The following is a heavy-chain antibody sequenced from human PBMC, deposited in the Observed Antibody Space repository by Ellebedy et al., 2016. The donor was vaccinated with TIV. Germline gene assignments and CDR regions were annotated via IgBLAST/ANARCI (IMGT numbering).Heavy chain of an antibody. CDR2: IKPDGSET. CDR3: AKDYR. D-gene: IGHD3-16*02. Sequence: GESLKISCAASGFGFSSYWMSWVRHLPGKGLEGVANIKPDGSETKYVDSVRGRFTISRDNANNTLYLQMTSLRAEDTAVYFCAKDYRWGQGILVTVSS. CDR1: GFGFSSYW. J-gene: IGHJ4*02. V-gene: IGHV3-7*03.